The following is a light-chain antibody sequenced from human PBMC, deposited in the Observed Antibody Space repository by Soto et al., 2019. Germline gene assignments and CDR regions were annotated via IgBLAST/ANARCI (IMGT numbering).Light chain of an antibody. CDR1: SSDVGAYNF. CDR2: EVS. Sequence: QSALTQPASVSGSPGQSITISCTGTSSDVGAYNFVSWFQQHPGKAPKLMIYEVSNRPSGVSYRFSGSKSGNTASLTVSGLQAEDEADYYCSSYTSSSPYVFGTGTKATV. V-gene: IGLV2-14*01. J-gene: IGLJ1*01. CDR3: SSYTSSSPYV.